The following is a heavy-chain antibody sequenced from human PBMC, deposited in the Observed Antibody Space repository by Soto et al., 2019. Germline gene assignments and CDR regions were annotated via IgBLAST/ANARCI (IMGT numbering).Heavy chain of an antibody. Sequence: QVQLQQWGAGLLKPSETLSLTCAVYGGSFSGYYWTWIRQPPGTGLEWIGEINHSGSTNYNPSLKXXVPISVDTSKNQFSLKLTSVTAADPAVYYCARDKITGLFDYWGQGTLVTVSS. V-gene: IGHV4-34*01. D-gene: IGHD2-8*02. CDR1: GGSFSGYY. CDR2: INHSGST. J-gene: IGHJ4*02. CDR3: ARDKITGLFDY.